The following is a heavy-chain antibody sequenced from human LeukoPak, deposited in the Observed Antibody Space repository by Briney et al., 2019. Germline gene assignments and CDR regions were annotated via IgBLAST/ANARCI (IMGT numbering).Heavy chain of an antibody. CDR2: INHSGST. Sequence: SETLSLTCAVYGASFSGYYWSWIRQPPGKGLEWIGEINHSGSTNYNPSLKSRVTISVDTSKNQFSLKLSSVTAADTALYYCARRTVTNGWFRIDYWGQGSLVIVSS. J-gene: IGHJ4*02. CDR3: ARRTVTNGWFRIDY. CDR1: GASFSGYY. V-gene: IGHV4-34*01. D-gene: IGHD6-19*01.